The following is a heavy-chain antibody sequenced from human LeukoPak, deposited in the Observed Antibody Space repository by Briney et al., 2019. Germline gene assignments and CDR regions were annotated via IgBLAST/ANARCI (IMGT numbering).Heavy chain of an antibody. CDR3: GASSGGGY. V-gene: IGHV3-7*01. CDR1: GFTFSNYW. CDR2: IDQDGSEK. J-gene: IGHJ4*02. Sequence: GGSLRLSCAASGFTFSNYWMSWVRQAPGKGLEWVANIDQDGSEKYYVESVKGRFTISRDNSKNSLYLQMNSLRADDTAVYYCGASSGGGYWGQGTLVTVSS. D-gene: IGHD2-15*01.